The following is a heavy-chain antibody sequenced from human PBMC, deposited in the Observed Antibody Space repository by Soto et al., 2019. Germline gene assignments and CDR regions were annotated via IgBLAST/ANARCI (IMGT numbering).Heavy chain of an antibody. CDR3: ARLYYYDSSGYYSYYYYGVDV. V-gene: IGHV5-51*01. J-gene: IGHJ6*02. Sequence: PGESLKISCKGSGYSFTSYWIGWVRQMPGKGLEWMGIIYPGDSDTRYSPSFQGQVTISADKSISTAYLQWSSLKASDTAMYYCARLYYYDSSGYYSYYYYGVDVWGQGTTVTSP. CDR1: GYSFTSYW. D-gene: IGHD3-22*01. CDR2: IYPGDSDT.